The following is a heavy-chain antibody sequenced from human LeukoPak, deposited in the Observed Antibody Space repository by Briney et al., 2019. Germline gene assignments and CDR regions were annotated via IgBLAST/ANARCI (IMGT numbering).Heavy chain of an antibody. V-gene: IGHV4-38-2*02. CDR1: GYSISSGYY. CDR3: ARVLGSWYDRWFDP. D-gene: IGHD6-13*01. Sequence: PSETLSLTCTVSGYSISSGYYWGWIRQPPGKGLEWIGSIYHSGSTYYNPSLKSRVTISVDTSKNQFSLKLSSVTAADTAEYYCARVLGSWYDRWFDPWGQGTLVTVSS. J-gene: IGHJ5*02. CDR2: IYHSGST.